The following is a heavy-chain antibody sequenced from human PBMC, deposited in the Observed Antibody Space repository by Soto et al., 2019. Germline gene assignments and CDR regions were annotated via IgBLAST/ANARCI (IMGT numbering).Heavy chain of an antibody. V-gene: IGHV3-30*18. D-gene: IGHD2-2*01. CDR2: ISYDGSNK. J-gene: IGHJ6*03. CDR3: ANEVGVPAAMFSPYYYYMDV. CDR1: GFTFSSYG. Sequence: GGSLRPSCAASGFTFSSYGMHWVRQAPGKGLERVAVISYDGSNKYYADSVKGRFTISRDNSKNTLYLQMNSLRAEDTAVYYCANEVGVPAAMFSPYYYYMDVWGKGTTVTVSS.